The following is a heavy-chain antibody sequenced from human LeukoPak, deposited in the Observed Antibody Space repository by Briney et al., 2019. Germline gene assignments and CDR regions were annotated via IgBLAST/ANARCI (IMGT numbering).Heavy chain of an antibody. CDR2: ISYDGSNK. V-gene: IGHV3-30*18. Sequence: PGRSLRLSCAASGFTFSHFAMHWVRQAPGKGLEWVAVISYDGSNKYYADSVKGRFTISRDNSKSTLYLQMNSLRAEDTAVYYCAKSYSYGVSGYFDSWGQGTLVTVSS. J-gene: IGHJ4*02. CDR3: AKSYSYGVSGYFDS. CDR1: GFTFSHFA. D-gene: IGHD5-18*01.